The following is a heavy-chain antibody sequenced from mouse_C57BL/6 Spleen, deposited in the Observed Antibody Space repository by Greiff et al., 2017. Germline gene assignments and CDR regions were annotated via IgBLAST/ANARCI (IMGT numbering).Heavy chain of an antibody. J-gene: IGHJ1*03. V-gene: IGHV3-6*01. CDR3: AREMGYRGRYFDV. CDR2: ISYDGSN. CDR1: GYSITSGYY. Sequence: EVQLQESGPGLVKPSQSLSLTCSVTGYSITSGYYWNWIRQFPGNKLEWMGYISYDGSNNYNPSLKNRISITRDTSKNQFFLKLNSVTTEDTATYYCAREMGYRGRYFDVWGTGTTVTVSS. D-gene: IGHD2-2*01.